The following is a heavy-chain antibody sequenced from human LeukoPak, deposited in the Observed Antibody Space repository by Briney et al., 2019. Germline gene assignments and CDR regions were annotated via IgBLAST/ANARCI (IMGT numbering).Heavy chain of an antibody. V-gene: IGHV3-21*01. CDR3: AAGWEGITFLYYYDSSGYYFGY. CDR1: GFTFSSYS. D-gene: IGHD3-22*01. J-gene: IGHJ4*02. CDR2: ISSSSSYI. Sequence: GGSLRLSCAASGFTFSSYSMKWVRQAPGKGLEWVSSISSSSSYIYYADSVKGRFTISRDNAKNSLYLQMNSLRAEDTAVYYCAAGWEGITFLYYYDSSGYYFGYWGQGTLVTVSS.